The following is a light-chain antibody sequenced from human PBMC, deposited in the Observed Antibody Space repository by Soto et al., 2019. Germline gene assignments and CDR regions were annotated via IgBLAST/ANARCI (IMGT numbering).Light chain of an antibody. CDR3: QQADSFPFT. V-gene: IGKV1-12*01. CDR2: AAS. CDR1: QGVSSW. J-gene: IGKJ3*01. Sequence: DIQMTQSPSSVSASVGDRVTITCRASQGVSSWVAWYQLKPGKAPNLLIYAASSLQSGVPSRFSASGSGTDFTLTISSLQPEDFATYYCQQADSFPFTFGPGTTVVIK.